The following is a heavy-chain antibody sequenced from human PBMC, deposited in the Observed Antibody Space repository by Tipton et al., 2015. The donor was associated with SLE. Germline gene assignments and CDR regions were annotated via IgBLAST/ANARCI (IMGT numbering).Heavy chain of an antibody. J-gene: IGHJ3*02. D-gene: IGHD3/OR15-3a*01. V-gene: IGHV4-4*07. CDR1: GGSIGNNQ. CDR3: AREGWRVDFHAFDI. CDR2: VYNSGTS. Sequence: TLSLTCTVSGGSIGNNQWSWIRQPAGRGLEWIGRVYNSGTSRYNPSLKSRVTISVDTSKNQFSLNLNSVTAADTAVYYCAREGWRVDFHAFDIWGQGTMVTVSS.